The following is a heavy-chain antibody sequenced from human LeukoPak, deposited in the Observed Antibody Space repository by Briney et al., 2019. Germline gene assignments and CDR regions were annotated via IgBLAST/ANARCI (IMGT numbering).Heavy chain of an antibody. CDR1: GGSISSYY. D-gene: IGHD2-15*01. V-gene: IGHV4-59*01. J-gene: IGHJ3*02. CDR2: IYYSGST. Sequence: SETLSLTCTVSGGSISSYYWSWIWQPPGKGLEWIGYIYYSGSTNYNPSLKSRVTISVDTSKNQFSLKLSSVTAADTAVYYCARGYCSGGSCRPNLDAFDIWGQGTMVTVSS. CDR3: ARGYCSGGSCRPNLDAFDI.